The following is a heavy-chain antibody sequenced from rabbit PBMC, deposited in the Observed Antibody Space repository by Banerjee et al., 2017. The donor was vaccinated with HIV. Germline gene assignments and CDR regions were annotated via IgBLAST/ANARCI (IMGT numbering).Heavy chain of an antibody. Sequence: QEQLEESGGDLVKPEGSLTLTCTASGFSFSGSYWICWVRQAPGKGLEWIACIYAGSGSAYYASWAKGRFTISKTSSTTVTLQMTSLTAADTATYFCARDSNNGNALNLWGPGTLVTVS. D-gene: IGHD3-3*01. CDR2: IYAGSGSA. CDR1: GFSFSGSYW. J-gene: IGHJ4*01. V-gene: IGHV1S45*01. CDR3: ARDSNNGNALNL.